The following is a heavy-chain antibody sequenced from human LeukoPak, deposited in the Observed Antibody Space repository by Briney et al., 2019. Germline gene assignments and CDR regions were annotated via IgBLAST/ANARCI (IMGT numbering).Heavy chain of an antibody. J-gene: IGHJ6*03. CDR1: GLSFSSAW. D-gene: IGHD4/OR15-4a*01. CDR2: IKSNGDGGTT. V-gene: IGHV3-15*01. CDR3: TYLRANLYHYYSIEA. Sequence: WGSLRLSCAASGLSFSSAWMNWVRQAPGKGLEWVGRIKSNGDGGTTHYAAPVKGRLTISRDPSKEPLYLQMKSLKTEDPGIYSCTYLRANLYHYYSIEAWGKGTPVTVS.